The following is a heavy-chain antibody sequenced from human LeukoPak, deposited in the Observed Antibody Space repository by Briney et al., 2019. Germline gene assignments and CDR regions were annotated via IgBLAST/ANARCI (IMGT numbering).Heavy chain of an antibody. Sequence: GSLRLSCAVSGFTFSYYGMNWVRQAPGKGLEWVSSISSSSSYIYYADSVKGRFTISRDNAKNSLYLQMNSLRAEDTAVYYCARDSRGSSWYYFDYWGQGTLVTVSS. CDR1: GFTFSYYG. D-gene: IGHD6-13*01. CDR3: ARDSRGSSWYYFDY. V-gene: IGHV3-21*01. J-gene: IGHJ4*02. CDR2: ISSSSSYI.